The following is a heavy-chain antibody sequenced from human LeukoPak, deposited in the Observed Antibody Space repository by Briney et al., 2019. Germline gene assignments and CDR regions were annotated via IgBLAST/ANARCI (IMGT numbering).Heavy chain of an antibody. CDR2: INSDGSST. V-gene: IGHV3-74*01. Sequence: PGGSLRLSCAASGFTFSAYWMHWVRQAPGKGLVWVSRINSDGSSTNYADSVKGRFTISRDNSKNTLYLQMNSLRAEDTAVYYCANSPRILWFDPRGQGTLVTVSS. CDR1: GFTFSAYW. CDR3: ANSPRILWFDP. J-gene: IGHJ5*02. D-gene: IGHD3-3*01.